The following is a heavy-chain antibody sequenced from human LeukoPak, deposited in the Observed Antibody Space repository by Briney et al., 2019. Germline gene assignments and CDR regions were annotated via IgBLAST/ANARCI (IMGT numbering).Heavy chain of an antibody. CDR1: GFTFSNYA. Sequence: PGGSLRLSCAASGFTFSNYAIHWVRQAPGKGLEWVSIVGGSGVKTYYAESVKGRFTISRDNSKNTVYLQMNSLRAEDTAVYYCAKRGNCSGTCTYDYWGQGTLVTVSS. V-gene: IGHV3-23*01. J-gene: IGHJ4*02. CDR3: AKRGNCSGTCTYDY. CDR2: VGGSGVKT. D-gene: IGHD2-2*01.